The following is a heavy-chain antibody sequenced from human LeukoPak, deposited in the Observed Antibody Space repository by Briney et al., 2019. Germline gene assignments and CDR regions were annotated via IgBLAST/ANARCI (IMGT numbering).Heavy chain of an antibody. CDR1: GFTFGSFE. D-gene: IGHD4-17*01. CDR3: ARDLGDYVGYDAFDI. Sequence: GGSLRLSCAASGFTFGSFEMNWVRQAPGKGLEWLSYISSSGSNKYYADSLKGRFTISRDNATNSLYLQMNSLTAEDTADYYCARDLGDYVGYDAFDIWGQGTRVTVSS. J-gene: IGHJ3*02. V-gene: IGHV3-48*03. CDR2: ISSSGSNK.